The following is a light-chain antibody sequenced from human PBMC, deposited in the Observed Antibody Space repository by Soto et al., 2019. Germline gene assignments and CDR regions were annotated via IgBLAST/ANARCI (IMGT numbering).Light chain of an antibody. V-gene: IGKV4-1*01. Sequence: DIVMTQSPDSLAVSLGGRATINCKSSQSVLYSSNNKNYSAWYQQKPGQPPKLLIYWASTRESGVPDRFRGSGSGTDFTLTISSLQAEDVAVYSCQQYYGTPLTFGGGTKVEIK. CDR3: QQYYGTPLT. CDR1: QSVLYSSNNKNY. J-gene: IGKJ4*01. CDR2: WAS.